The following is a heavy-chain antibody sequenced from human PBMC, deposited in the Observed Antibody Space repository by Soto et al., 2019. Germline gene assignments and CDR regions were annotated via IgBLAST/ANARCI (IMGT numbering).Heavy chain of an antibody. Sequence: EVQLLASGGGLVQPGGSLRLSCAASGFTLSSYAMSWVRQAPGKGLEWVSAISGSGGTTYYADSVKGRFTISRDTSKNTLYLQMNSLRAEDTAVYYCAKVERYYYDSSGYYSAPLFWGRGTLVTVSS. D-gene: IGHD3-22*01. CDR3: AKVERYYYDSSGYYSAPLF. J-gene: IGHJ4*02. V-gene: IGHV3-23*01. CDR2: ISGSGGTT. CDR1: GFTLSSYA.